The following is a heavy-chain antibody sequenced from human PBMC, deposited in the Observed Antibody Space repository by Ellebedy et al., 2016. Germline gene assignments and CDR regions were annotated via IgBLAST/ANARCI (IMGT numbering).Heavy chain of an antibody. CDR1: GFTFSSYA. CDR2: ISYDGSNK. V-gene: IGHV3-30-3*01. CDR3: ATASSTTTVTHFDY. J-gene: IGHJ4*02. Sequence: GGSLRLSXAASGFTFSSYAMHWVRQAPGKGLEWVAVISYDGSNKYYADSVKGRFTISRDNSKNTLYLQMNSLRADDTAVYYCATASSTTTVTHFDYWGQGTLVTVSS. D-gene: IGHD4-17*01.